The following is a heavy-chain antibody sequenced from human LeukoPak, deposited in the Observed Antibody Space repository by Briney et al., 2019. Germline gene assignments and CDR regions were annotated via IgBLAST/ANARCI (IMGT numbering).Heavy chain of an antibody. J-gene: IGHJ3*02. D-gene: IGHD3-10*01. V-gene: IGHV4-39*01. CDR1: GGSISSAFY. Sequence: PSETLSLTCTVSGGSISSAFYWGWIRQPPGKGLEWIGSIYYSGSTYYNPSLKSRVTISVDTSKNQFSLKLSSVTAADTAVYYCARHPYYYGSGHAFDIWGQGTMVTVSS. CDR2: IYYSGST. CDR3: ARHPYYYGSGHAFDI.